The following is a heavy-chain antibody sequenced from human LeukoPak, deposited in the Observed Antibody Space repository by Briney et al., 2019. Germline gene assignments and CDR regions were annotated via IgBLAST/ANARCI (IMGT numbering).Heavy chain of an antibody. V-gene: IGHV3-23*01. J-gene: IGHJ4*02. CDR1: GFTFSGYS. CDR3: AKRRYDSSGYFDY. Sequence: GGSLRLSCAASGFTFSGYSMTWVRQAPGKGLEWVAAITSSGAYTDYADSVKGRFTISRGNSENTLYLQMHSLRAEDTAVYFCAKRRYDSSGYFDYWGQGTLVTVSS. D-gene: IGHD3-22*01. CDR2: ITSSGAYT.